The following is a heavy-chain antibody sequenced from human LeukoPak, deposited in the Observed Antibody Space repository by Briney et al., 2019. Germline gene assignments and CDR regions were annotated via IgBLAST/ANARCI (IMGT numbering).Heavy chain of an antibody. J-gene: IGHJ3*02. Sequence: GGSLRLSCAASGFTFSSYAMSWVRQAPGKGLEWVSAISGSGGSTYYADSVKGRFTISRDNSKNTLYLQMNSLRAEDTAVYYCAKDLPRFLDWLGAFDIWGQGTMVTVSS. CDR1: GFTFSSYA. CDR2: ISGSGGST. D-gene: IGHD3-3*01. V-gene: IGHV3-23*01. CDR3: AKDLPRFLDWLGAFDI.